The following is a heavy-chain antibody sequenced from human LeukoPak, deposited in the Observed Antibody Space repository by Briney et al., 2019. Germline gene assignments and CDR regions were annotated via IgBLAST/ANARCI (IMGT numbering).Heavy chain of an antibody. V-gene: IGHV3-30*02. CDR1: GFTFSSYG. J-gene: IGHJ4*02. CDR2: IWYDGSNK. Sequence: GGSLRLSCAASGFTFSSYGMHWVRQAPGKGLEWVAVIWYDGSNKYYADSVQGRFTISRDNSKNTLYLQMNSLRAEDTAVYYCAKDHRLYYYDTTGYYFDYWGQGTLVTVSS. D-gene: IGHD3-22*01. CDR3: AKDHRLYYYDTTGYYFDY.